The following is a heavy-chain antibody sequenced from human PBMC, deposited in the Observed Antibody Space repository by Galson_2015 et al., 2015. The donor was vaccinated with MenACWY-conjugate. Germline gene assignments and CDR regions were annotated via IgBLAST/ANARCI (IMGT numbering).Heavy chain of an antibody. CDR2: ISGSGGIT. CDR1: GFTFSTYA. CDR3: ANSPPLYDFWSDYYNAFHI. V-gene: IGHV3-23*01. D-gene: IGHD3-3*01. Sequence: LRLSCAASGFTFSTYAMSWVRQAPGKGLEWVSAISGSGGITYYADSVKGRFTISRDNSKNTLYLQISSLRAEDTAVYYCANSPPLYDFWSDYYNAFHIWGQGTMVTVSS. J-gene: IGHJ3*02.